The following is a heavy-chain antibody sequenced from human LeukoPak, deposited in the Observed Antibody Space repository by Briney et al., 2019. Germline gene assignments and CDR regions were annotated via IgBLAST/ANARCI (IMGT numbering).Heavy chain of an antibody. CDR2: ILVGGST. Sequence: GGSLRLSCAASGFTVSSNYMSWVRQAPGKGLEWVSVILVGGSTDYTDSVKGRFTISSDDSKNTLYLQMNSLRAEDTAVYYCAREVEEYSSSSGDAFDIWGQGTMVTVSS. CDR3: AREVEEYSSSSGDAFDI. D-gene: IGHD6-6*01. CDR1: GFTVSSNY. J-gene: IGHJ3*02. V-gene: IGHV3-66*01.